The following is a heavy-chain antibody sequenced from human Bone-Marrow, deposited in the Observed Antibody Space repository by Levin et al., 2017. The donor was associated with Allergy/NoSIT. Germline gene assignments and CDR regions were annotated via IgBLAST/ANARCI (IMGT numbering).Heavy chain of an antibody. D-gene: IGHD1-1*01. V-gene: IGHV4-61*02. CDR1: GDSISSGSYY. Sequence: KTSETLSLTCAVSGDSISSGSYYWSWVRQPAGKGLEWVGRIYTSGRTHQTPSLKSRVTVSMDTSKNQFSLKLRSVTAADTAVYYCARQRPLDSETNQGGFDYWGQGTLVTVSS. CDR3: ARQRPLDSETNQGGFDY. J-gene: IGHJ4*02. CDR2: IYTSGRT.